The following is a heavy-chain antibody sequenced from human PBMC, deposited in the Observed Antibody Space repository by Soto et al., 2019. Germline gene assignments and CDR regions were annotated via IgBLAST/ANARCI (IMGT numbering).Heavy chain of an antibody. CDR1: GGSFSSYA. CDR3: ARDGAVARYGMDV. CDR2: IIPIFGTA. D-gene: IGHD6-19*01. Sequence: SVKVSCKASGGSFSSYAISWVRQAPGQGLEWMGGIIPIFGTANYAQKFQGRVTITADESTSTAYMELSSLRSEDTAVYYCARDGAVARYGMDVWGQGTTVTVSS. V-gene: IGHV1-69*13. J-gene: IGHJ6*02.